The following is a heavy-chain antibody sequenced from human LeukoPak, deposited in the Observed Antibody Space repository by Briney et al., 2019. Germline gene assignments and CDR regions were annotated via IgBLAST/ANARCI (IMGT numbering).Heavy chain of an antibody. V-gene: IGHV4-61*08. CDR3: ARGKRYFDY. Sequence: SGPTLVKPTQTLTLTCTFSGFSLSSSGVGVGWIRQPPGKGLEWIGYFYYSGSTNYNPSLQSRVTMSVDTSKNQFSLTLSSVTGADTAVYYCARGKRYFDYWGQGSLVSVSA. CDR1: GFSLSSSGVG. J-gene: IGHJ4*02. CDR2: FYYSGST.